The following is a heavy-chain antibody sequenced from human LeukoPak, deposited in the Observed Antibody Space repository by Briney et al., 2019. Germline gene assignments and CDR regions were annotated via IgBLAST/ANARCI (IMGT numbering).Heavy chain of an antibody. V-gene: IGHV1-18*01. CDR2: ISAYNGNT. D-gene: IGHD3-22*01. Sequence: AASVKVSCKASGYTFTSYGISWVRQAPGQGLEWMGWISAYNGNTNYAQKLQGRVTMTTDTSTSTAYMELRSLRSDDTAVYYCARVPHYDSSGYYGYWGQGTLVTVSS. J-gene: IGHJ4*02. CDR3: ARVPHYDSSGYYGY. CDR1: GYTFTSYG.